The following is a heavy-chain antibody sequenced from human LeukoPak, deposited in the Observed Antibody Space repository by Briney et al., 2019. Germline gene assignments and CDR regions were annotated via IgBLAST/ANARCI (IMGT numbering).Heavy chain of an antibody. CDR2: ISGSGGST. CDR1: GFTFSSYA. V-gene: IGHV3-23*01. Sequence: GGSLRLSCAASGFTFSSYAMSWVRQAPGKGLEWVSAISGSGGSTYYADSVKGRFTISRDNSKSTLYLQMNSLRAEDTAVYYCAKGTRHSSSWFLFDYWGQGTLVTVSS. CDR3: AKGTRHSSSWFLFDY. J-gene: IGHJ4*02. D-gene: IGHD6-13*01.